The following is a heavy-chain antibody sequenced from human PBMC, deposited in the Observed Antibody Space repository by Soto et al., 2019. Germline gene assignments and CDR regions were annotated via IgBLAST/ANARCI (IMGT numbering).Heavy chain of an antibody. V-gene: IGHV4-34*01. CDR1: GGSFSGYY. J-gene: IGHJ4*02. D-gene: IGHD6-13*01. CDR3: ASPAIAAAVSAFDY. Sequence: QVQLQQWGAGLLKPSETLSLTCAVYGGSFSGYYWSWIRQPPGKGLEWIGEINHSGSTNYNPSLKSRVPISLDTSKTQFPLKRSSVTAADTAVYYCASPAIAAAVSAFDYWGQGTLVTVSS. CDR2: INHSGST.